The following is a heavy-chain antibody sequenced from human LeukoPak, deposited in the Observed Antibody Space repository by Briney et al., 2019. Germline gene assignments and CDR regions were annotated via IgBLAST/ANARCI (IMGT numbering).Heavy chain of an antibody. CDR2: ISYDGSNK. CDR3: ARRDYDYVWGSYSL. J-gene: IGHJ4*02. Sequence: PGRSLRLSCAASGFTFSSYGMHWVRQAPGKGLEWVAVISYDGSNKYYADSVKGRFTISRDNSKNTLYPQMGSLRAEDMAVYYCARRDYDYVWGSYSLWGQGTLVTVSS. CDR1: GFTFSSYG. D-gene: IGHD3-16*01. V-gene: IGHV3-30*03.